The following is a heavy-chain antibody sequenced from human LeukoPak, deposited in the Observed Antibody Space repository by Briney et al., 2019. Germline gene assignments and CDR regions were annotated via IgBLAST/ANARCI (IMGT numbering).Heavy chain of an antibody. J-gene: IGHJ4*02. D-gene: IGHD2-15*01. CDR3: VREPYCSGGSCYTSGFDC. CDR1: GVTFSRYW. CDR2: IKNDVSST. V-gene: IGHV3-74*01. Sequence: GGSLKLSCAASGVTFSRYWMHWVRQAPGKGLVWVSRIKNDVSSTTYADAVKGRFTISRDNAKNKLYLQMNSLRAEDTAVYYCVREPYCSGGSCYTSGFDCWGQGTLVTVSS.